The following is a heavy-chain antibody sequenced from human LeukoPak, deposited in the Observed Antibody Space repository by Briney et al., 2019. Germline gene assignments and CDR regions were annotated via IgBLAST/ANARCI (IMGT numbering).Heavy chain of an antibody. CDR3: ASHSSGWYS. Sequence: GGSLRLSCAASGFTFSSYWMSWVRQAPGKGLEWVANIKQDGSEKYYVDSVKGRFTISRDNVKNSLYLLMNSLRAEDTAVYYCASHSSGWYSWGQGTLVTVSS. D-gene: IGHD6-19*01. J-gene: IGHJ4*02. V-gene: IGHV3-7*01. CDR1: GFTFSSYW. CDR2: IKQDGSEK.